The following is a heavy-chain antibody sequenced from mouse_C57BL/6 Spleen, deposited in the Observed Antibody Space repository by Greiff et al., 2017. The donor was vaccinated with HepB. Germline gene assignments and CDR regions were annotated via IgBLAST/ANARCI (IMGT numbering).Heavy chain of an antibody. Sequence: EVMLVESEGGLVQPGSSMKLSCTASGFTFSDYYMAWVRQVPEKGLEWVANINYDGSSTYYLDSLKSRFIISRDNAKNILYLQMSSLKSEDTATYYCARSYYGSSYEAMDYWGQGTSVTVSS. D-gene: IGHD1-1*01. CDR3: ARSYYGSSYEAMDY. J-gene: IGHJ4*01. CDR2: INYDGSST. CDR1: GFTFSDYY. V-gene: IGHV5-16*01.